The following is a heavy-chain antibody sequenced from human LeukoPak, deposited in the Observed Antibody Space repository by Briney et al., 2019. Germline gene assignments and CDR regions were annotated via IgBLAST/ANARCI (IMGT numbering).Heavy chain of an antibody. J-gene: IGHJ4*02. CDR1: GGSISSSSYY. V-gene: IGHV4-39*01. CDR3: ARGGILTGYYVYFDY. CDR2: IHYSGST. Sequence: PLETLSLTCTVSGGSISSSSYYWGWIRQPPGKGLEWIGSIHYSGSTSYNPSLKSRVTISLDTSKNQFSLKLDSVTAADTAVYYCARGGILTGYYVYFDYWGQGTLVTVSS. D-gene: IGHD3-9*01.